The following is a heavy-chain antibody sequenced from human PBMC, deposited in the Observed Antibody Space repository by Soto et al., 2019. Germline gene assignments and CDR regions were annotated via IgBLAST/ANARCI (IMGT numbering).Heavy chain of an antibody. CDR1: GFTFSNYA. J-gene: IGHJ4*02. CDR3: ARRSSGWYLDY. V-gene: IGHV3-23*01. D-gene: IGHD6-19*01. Sequence: EVQLLESGGGLVQPGGSLRLSCAAPGFTFSNYAMNWVRQAPGKGLEWVSVISGSGGSTYYADSVKGRFTISRDNSKNTLYLQMNSRRGEDAAVYYCARRSSGWYLDYWGQGTLVTVSS. CDR2: ISGSGGST.